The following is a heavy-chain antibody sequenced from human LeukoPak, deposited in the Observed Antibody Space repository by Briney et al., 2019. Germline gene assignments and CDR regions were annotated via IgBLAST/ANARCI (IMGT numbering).Heavy chain of an antibody. V-gene: IGHV4-4*02. CDR3: ARASHDYGDYSHFDY. J-gene: IGHJ4*02. D-gene: IGHD4-17*01. Sequence: PSETLSLTCAVSGGSICSRMWWSWVRQPPGKGLEWVGEIYHSGCTNYNPSLKTRVTISVDKSKNQFSLKLSSVTAADTAVYYCARASHDYGDYSHFDYWGQGTLVTVSS. CDR1: GGSICSRMW. CDR2: IYHSGCT.